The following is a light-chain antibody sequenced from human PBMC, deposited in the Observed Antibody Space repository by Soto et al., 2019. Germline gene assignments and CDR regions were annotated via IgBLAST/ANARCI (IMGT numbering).Light chain of an antibody. J-gene: IGKJ2*01. CDR2: GAS. Sequence: EIVLTQSPGTLSLSPGERATLSCRASQSVSSSYLAWFQQKPGQAPRLLISGASSRATGIPDRFSGSGSGTDFTLTISRLEPEDFAVYYCQKYGSSPPYTFGQGTTLEIK. V-gene: IGKV3-20*01. CDR1: QSVSSSY. CDR3: QKYGSSPPYT.